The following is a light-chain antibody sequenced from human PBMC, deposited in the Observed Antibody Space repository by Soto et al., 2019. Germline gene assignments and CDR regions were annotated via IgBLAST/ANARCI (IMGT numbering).Light chain of an antibody. CDR3: CSFAVGAALV. J-gene: IGLJ2*01. V-gene: IGLV2-23*01. CDR2: EGT. CDR1: SSNVGTYDL. Sequence: QPASVSASPGQSITISCTGTSSNVGTYDLVSWYQHHPDKAPKLIIYEGTKRPSGISSRFSGSKSGNTASLTISGLQAEDDADYYCCSFAVGAALVFGGGTKVTVL.